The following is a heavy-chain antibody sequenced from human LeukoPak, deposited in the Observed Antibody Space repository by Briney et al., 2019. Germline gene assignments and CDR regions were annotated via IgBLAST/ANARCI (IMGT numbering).Heavy chain of an antibody. V-gene: IGHV3-23*01. Sequence: SCKASGGTFSSYAISWVRQAPGKGLEWVSAISGSGGSTYYADSVKGRFTISRDNSKNTLYLQMNSLRAEDTAVYYCAKGSTVPDYWGQGTLVTVSS. CDR3: AKGSTVPDY. J-gene: IGHJ4*02. D-gene: IGHD4-17*01. CDR1: GGTFSSYA. CDR2: ISGSGGST.